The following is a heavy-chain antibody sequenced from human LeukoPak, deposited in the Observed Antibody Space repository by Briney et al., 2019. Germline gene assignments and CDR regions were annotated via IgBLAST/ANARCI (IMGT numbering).Heavy chain of an antibody. CDR1: GYTFTSYG. CDR2: ISAYSGIT. J-gene: IGHJ4*02. Sequence: AASVKVSCKASGYTFTSYGISWVRRAPGQGLEWMGWISAYSGITNYAQKLQGGVTMTTDTSTSTAYMELRSLRSDDTAVYYCAREKGDFDYWGQGTLVTVSS. CDR3: AREKGDFDY. V-gene: IGHV1-18*01.